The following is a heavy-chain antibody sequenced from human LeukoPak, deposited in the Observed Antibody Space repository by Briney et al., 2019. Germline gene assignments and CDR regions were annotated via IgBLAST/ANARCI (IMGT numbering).Heavy chain of an antibody. CDR3: ARVLDSSTSRYQSLKY. V-gene: IGHV3-7*01. J-gene: IGHJ4*02. CDR2: IKQDESEK. CDR1: GFTFSSYW. D-gene: IGHD2-2*01. Sequence: GGSLRPSCAASGFTFSSYWMNWVRRAPGKGLEWVANIKQDESEKYYVDSVKGRFTISRDNVKNSLYLQMNNLRAEDTAVYYCARVLDSSTSRYQSLKYWGQGTLVTVSS.